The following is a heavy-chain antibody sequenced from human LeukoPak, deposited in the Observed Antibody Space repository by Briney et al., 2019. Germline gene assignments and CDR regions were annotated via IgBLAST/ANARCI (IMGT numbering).Heavy chain of an antibody. D-gene: IGHD3-3*01. CDR2: IYYSGST. CDR3: AREGYDSL. V-gene: IGHV4-59*12. CDR1: GDSISSYY. J-gene: IGHJ4*02. Sequence: SETLSLTCTVSGDSISSYYWSWIRQPPGKGLEWIGYIYYSGSTDYNPSLKSRVTISVDTSKNQFSLKLSSLTAADTAVYYCAREGYDSLWGQGTLVTVSS.